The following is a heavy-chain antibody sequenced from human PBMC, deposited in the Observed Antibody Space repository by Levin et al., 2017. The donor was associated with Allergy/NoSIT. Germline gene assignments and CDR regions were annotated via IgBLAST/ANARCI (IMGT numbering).Heavy chain of an antibody. Sequence: SETLSLTCAVYGGSFSGYYWSWIRQPPGKGLEWIGEINHSGSVRSNPSLKSRVTISVDTSKNQFFLRLSSVTAADTAVYYCASDYNNYHAYDYWAQGTLVTVSS. D-gene: IGHD4-11*01. CDR3: ASDYNNYHAYDY. V-gene: IGHV4-34*01. CDR2: INHSGSV. CDR1: GGSFSGYY. J-gene: IGHJ4*02.